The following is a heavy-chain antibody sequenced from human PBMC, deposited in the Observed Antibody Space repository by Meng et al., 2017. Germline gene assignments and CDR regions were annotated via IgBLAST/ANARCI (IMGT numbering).Heavy chain of an antibody. D-gene: IGHD1-26*01. V-gene: IGHV1-69*06. CDR3: ATMWRLVGATGGDIPYYFDY. CDR2: IIPIFGTA. CDR1: GGTFSSYA. Sequence: SVKVSCKASGGTFSSYAISWVRQAPGQGLEWMGGIIPIFGTANYAQKFQGRVTMTEDTSIDTAYMELDSLRSEDTAVYYCATMWRLVGATGGDIPYYFDYWGQGTVVTVSS. J-gene: IGHJ4*02.